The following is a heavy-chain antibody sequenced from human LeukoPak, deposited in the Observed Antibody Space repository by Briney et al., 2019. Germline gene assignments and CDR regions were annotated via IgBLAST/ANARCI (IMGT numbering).Heavy chain of an antibody. CDR1: GFTFSSYA. V-gene: IGHV3-64*01. Sequence: GGSLRLSCAASGFTFSSYAMHWVRQAPGKGLEYVSAISSNGGSTYYANSVKGRFTISRDNSKNTLYLQMGSLRAEDMAVYYGARSGRSDFWSGYPIDYWGQGTLVTVSS. D-gene: IGHD3-3*01. CDR2: ISSNGGST. CDR3: ARSGRSDFWSGYPIDY. J-gene: IGHJ4*02.